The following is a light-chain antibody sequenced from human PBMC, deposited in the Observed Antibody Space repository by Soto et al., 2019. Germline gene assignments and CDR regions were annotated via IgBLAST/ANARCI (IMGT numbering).Light chain of an antibody. CDR1: SSDIGTYDY. Sequence: QSVLTHPRSASWSLGHAVTISCTGTSSDIGTYDYVSWYQQHPGRAPKLIIFEVSKRPSGVPDRFSGSKSGNTASLIVSGLQPDDEAEYHCTSYTGDDFNFVFGTGTKVTVL. J-gene: IGLJ1*01. V-gene: IGLV2-8*01. CDR3: TSYTGDDFNFV. CDR2: EVS.